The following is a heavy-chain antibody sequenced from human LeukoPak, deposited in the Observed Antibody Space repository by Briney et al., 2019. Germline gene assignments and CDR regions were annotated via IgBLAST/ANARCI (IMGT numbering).Heavy chain of an antibody. Sequence: PSETLSLTCTVSGGSISSSSYYWGWIRQPPGKGLEWIGSIYYSGSTYYNPSLKSRVTISVDTSKNQFSLKLSSVTAADTAVYYCARQGWAAANTKAFDIWGQGTMVTVSS. V-gene: IGHV4-39*01. J-gene: IGHJ3*02. D-gene: IGHD6-13*01. CDR2: IYYSGST. CDR1: GGSISSSSYY. CDR3: ARQGWAAANTKAFDI.